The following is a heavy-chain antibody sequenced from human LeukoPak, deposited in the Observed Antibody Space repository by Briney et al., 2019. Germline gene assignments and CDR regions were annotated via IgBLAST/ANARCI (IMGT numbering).Heavy chain of an antibody. Sequence: GGSLRLSCEASGFTFSSYAMSWVRQAPGKGLEWVSAISGSGGSTYYADSVKGRFTISRYNSKNTLYLQMNSLRAEDTAVYYCAKAPGIYGSGSYSVIYCDYWGQGNLVTVSS. CDR2: ISGSGGST. CDR1: GFTFSSYA. J-gene: IGHJ4*02. D-gene: IGHD3-10*01. CDR3: AKAPGIYGSGSYSVIYCDY. V-gene: IGHV3-23*01.